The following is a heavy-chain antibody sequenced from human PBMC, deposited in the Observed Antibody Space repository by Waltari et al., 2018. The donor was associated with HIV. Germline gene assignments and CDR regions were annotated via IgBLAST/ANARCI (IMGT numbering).Heavy chain of an antibody. V-gene: IGHV3-7*01. CDR1: TFKFSGYW. D-gene: IGHD4-17*01. Sequence: EVQLVESGGGLVQPGGSLKISCRASTFKFSGYWMAWVRQAPGKGLEWVANVKDDGSETHLVDSVKGRFTIYRDNAKDAVFLHMNRLRVDDTAIYYCARDSNGGDFWGNGTLVTVSS. J-gene: IGHJ5*01. CDR3: ARDSNGGDF. CDR2: VKDDGSET.